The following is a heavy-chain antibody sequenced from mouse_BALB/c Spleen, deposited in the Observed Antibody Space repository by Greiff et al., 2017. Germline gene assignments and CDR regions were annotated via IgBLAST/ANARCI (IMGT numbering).Heavy chain of an antibody. J-gene: IGHJ4*01. CDR2: ISNGGGST. CDR1: GFTFSSYT. V-gene: IGHV5-12-2*01. Sequence: EVQLVESGGGLVQPGGSLKLSCAASGFTFSSYTMSWVRQTPEKRLEWVAYISNGGGSTYYPDTVKGRFTISRDNAKNTLYLQMSSLKSEDTAMYYCARRGYGYDGGYAMDYWGQGTSVTVSS. CDR3: ARRGYGYDGGYAMDY. D-gene: IGHD2-2*01.